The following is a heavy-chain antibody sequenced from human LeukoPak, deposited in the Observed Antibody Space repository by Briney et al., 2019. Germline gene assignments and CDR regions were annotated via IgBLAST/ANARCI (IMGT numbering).Heavy chain of an antibody. J-gene: IGHJ3*02. CDR3: ARETGTKVDAFDI. D-gene: IGHD1-7*01. CDR1: GGSISSYY. Sequence: SETLSLTCTVPGGSISSYYWSWIRQPAGKGLEWIGRIYTSGSTNYNPSLKSRVTMSVDTSKNQFSLKLSSVAAADTAVYYCARETGTKVDAFDIWGQGTMVTVSS. CDR2: IYTSGST. V-gene: IGHV4-4*07.